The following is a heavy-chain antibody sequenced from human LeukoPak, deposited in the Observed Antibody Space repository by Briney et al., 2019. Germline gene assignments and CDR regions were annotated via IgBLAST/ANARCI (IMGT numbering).Heavy chain of an antibody. CDR3: ARLYVAAAGTDYYYMDV. CDR2: ISAYNGKT. D-gene: IGHD6-13*01. V-gene: IGHV1-18*01. J-gene: IGHJ6*03. CDR1: GYTFTTYG. Sequence: GASVKVSCKASGYTFTTYGISWVRQAPGQGLEWMGWISAYNGKTYYAQKLQGRVTMTRDTSISTAYMELSRLRSDDTAVYYCARLYVAAAGTDYYYMDVWGKGTTVTISS.